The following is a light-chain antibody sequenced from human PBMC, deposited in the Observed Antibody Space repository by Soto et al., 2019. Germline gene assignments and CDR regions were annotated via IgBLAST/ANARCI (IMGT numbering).Light chain of an antibody. Sequence: EVVMTQSPDTLSVPPGERATLSCRASQSVSSNLAWFQQKPGQAPRLLIHGASTRATGIPARFSGSGSGTEFTLTISSLQSEDFVVYYCQQYNNWPRTFGQGTKVEIK. CDR3: QQYNNWPRT. CDR1: QSVSSN. J-gene: IGKJ1*01. V-gene: IGKV3-15*01. CDR2: GAS.